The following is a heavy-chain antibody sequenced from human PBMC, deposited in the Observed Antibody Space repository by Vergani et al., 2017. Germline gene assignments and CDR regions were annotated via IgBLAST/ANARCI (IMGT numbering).Heavy chain of an antibody. Sequence: EVQLVESGGGLVKPGGSLRLSCAASGFTFDDYAMHWVRQAPGKGLEWVSGISWNSGSIGYADSVKGRFTISRDNAKNSLYLQMNSLRAEDTALYYCAKDIRAGYSSGWYYFDYWGQGTLVTVSS. CDR3: AKDIRAGYSSGWYYFDY. J-gene: IGHJ4*02. CDR2: ISWNSGSI. V-gene: IGHV3-9*01. CDR1: GFTFDDYA. D-gene: IGHD6-19*01.